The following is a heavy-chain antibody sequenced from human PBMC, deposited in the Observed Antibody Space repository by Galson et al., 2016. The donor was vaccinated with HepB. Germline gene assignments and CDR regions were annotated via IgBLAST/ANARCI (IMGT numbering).Heavy chain of an antibody. J-gene: IGHJ4*02. CDR1: GYTFSRYG. V-gene: IGHV1-18*01. Sequence: SVKVSCKASGYTFSRYGISWVRQAPGQGPEWMGWISASSGNINSAQRFQGRLSMTTDTSTNTAYMELGSLTSDDTAVYFCARVARLLQDYWGQGTLVTVSS. D-gene: IGHD2-21*01. CDR2: ISASSGNI. CDR3: ARVARLLQDY.